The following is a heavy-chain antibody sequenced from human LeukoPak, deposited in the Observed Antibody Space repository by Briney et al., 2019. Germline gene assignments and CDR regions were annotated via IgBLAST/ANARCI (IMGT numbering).Heavy chain of an antibody. V-gene: IGHV4-30-4*01. Sequence: PSQTLSLTCTVSGGSISSGDYYWSWIRQPPGKGLEWIGYIYYSGSTYYNPSLKSRVTISVDTSKNQFSLKLSPVTAADTAVYYCARVRDDCTNGVCYTDYFDYWGQGTLVTVSS. CDR3: ARVRDDCTNGVCYTDYFDY. CDR1: GGSISSGDYY. D-gene: IGHD2-8*01. CDR2: IYYSGST. J-gene: IGHJ4*02.